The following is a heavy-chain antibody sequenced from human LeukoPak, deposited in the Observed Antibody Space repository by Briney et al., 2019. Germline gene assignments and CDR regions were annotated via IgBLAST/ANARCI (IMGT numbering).Heavy chain of an antibody. J-gene: IGHJ3*02. D-gene: IGHD4-17*01. CDR3: ARPPNDYGDYAFDI. Sequence: GGSLRLSCAASGFTFSSYAMHWVRQAPGKGLEWVAVISYDGSNKYYADSVKGRFTISRDNSKNTLYLQMNSLRAEDTAVCYCARPPNDYGDYAFDIWGQGTMVTVSS. CDR2: ISYDGSNK. V-gene: IGHV3-30-3*01. CDR1: GFTFSSYA.